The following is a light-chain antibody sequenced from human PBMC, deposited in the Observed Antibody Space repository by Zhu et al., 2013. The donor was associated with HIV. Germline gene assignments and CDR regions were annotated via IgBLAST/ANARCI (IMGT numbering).Light chain of an antibody. CDR1: TSNIGAGYD. V-gene: IGLV1-40*01. J-gene: IGLJ2*01. CDR2: GNS. Sequence: QSVLTQPPSVSGAPGQRVTISCTGSTSNIGAGYDVHWYQQLPGTAPKLLIYGNSNRPSGVPDRFSGSKSGTSASLAITGLQAEDESDYYCQSYDRSLSGVVFGGGTKLTVL. CDR3: QSYDRSLSGVV.